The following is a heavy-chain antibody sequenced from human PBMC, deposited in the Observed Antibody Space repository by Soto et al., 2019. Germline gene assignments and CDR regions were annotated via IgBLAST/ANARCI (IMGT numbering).Heavy chain of an antibody. CDR1: GGDINNGGYY. CDR2: ISSSGSI. Sequence: QVQLQESGPGLVKTSQTLSLTCTVSGGDINNGGYYWSWIRQHPGEGLEWIGHISSSGSIYYVPSLKSRVTISLDTSKNQFSRKLGFVTAADTALYYCARATLVEQREYWGQGTLVIVSS. CDR3: ARATLVEQREY. V-gene: IGHV4-31*03. J-gene: IGHJ4*02. D-gene: IGHD6-25*01.